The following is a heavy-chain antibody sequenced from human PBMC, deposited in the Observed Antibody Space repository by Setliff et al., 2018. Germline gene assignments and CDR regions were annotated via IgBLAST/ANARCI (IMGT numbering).Heavy chain of an antibody. Sequence: ASVKVSCKASGYTFTNHGITWVRQAPGQGLEWMAWISAYDGNTKYTLKLQGRVTLTTDTPTTTAYMDLRGLRSDDTAVYYCAREPRDKPEDIWGQGTMVTVSS. CDR2: ISAYDGNT. CDR1: GYTFTNHG. J-gene: IGHJ3*02. CDR3: AREPRDKPEDI. V-gene: IGHV1-18*01.